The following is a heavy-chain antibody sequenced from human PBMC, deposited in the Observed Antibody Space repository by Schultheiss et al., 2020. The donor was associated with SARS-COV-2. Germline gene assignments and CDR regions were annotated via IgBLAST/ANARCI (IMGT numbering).Heavy chain of an antibody. CDR1: GFTFSTYS. Sequence: GESLKISCAASGFTFSTYSMNWVRQAPGKGLEWLSYISGSSTAIHYADSVKGRFTISRDNAKNSLILEMNSLRDEDTAVYYCAKIAAAGYYYGMDVWGQGTTVTVSS. J-gene: IGHJ6*02. CDR2: ISGSSTAI. V-gene: IGHV3-48*02. D-gene: IGHD6-13*01. CDR3: AKIAAAGYYYGMDV.